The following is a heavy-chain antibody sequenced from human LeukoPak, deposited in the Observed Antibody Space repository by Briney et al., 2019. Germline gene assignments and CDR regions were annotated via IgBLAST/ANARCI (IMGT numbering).Heavy chain of an antibody. CDR3: ARYWTYDSSGDYFDY. V-gene: IGHV3-53*01. J-gene: IGHJ4*02. Sequence: PRGSLRLSCAASGFTVSSNYMSWVRQAPGKGLEWVSVIYSGGSTYYADSVKGRFTISRDNSKNTLYLQMNSLRAEDTAVYYCARYWTYDSSGDYFDYWGQGTLVTVSS. CDR2: IYSGGST. D-gene: IGHD3-22*01. CDR1: GFTVSSNY.